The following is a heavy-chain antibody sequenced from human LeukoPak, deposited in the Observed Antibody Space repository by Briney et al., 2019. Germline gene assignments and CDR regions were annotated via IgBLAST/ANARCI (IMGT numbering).Heavy chain of an antibody. D-gene: IGHD6-13*01. CDR3: ARQGGSSSPYYYYYMDV. V-gene: IGHV4-38-2*01. CDR1: GYSISSGYY. CDR2: MYHSGST. Sequence: PSETLSLTCAVSGYSISSGYYWGWFRQPPGKGLEWIGCMYHSGSTYYNPSLKSRVTISVDTSKNQFSLKLSSVTAADTAVYYCARQGGSSSPYYYYYMDVWVKGTTVTVSS. J-gene: IGHJ6*03.